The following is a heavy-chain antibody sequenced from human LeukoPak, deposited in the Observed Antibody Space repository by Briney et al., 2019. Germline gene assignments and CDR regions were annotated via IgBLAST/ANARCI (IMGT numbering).Heavy chain of an antibody. Sequence: SLKVSCAASGVTFSSYTMSWVRQAPGQGLEWMGRIIPKLGIANYAHKFQGRVTITADKSTSTAYMELSSLRSEDTAVYYCARIPPDSSSWKTYYYYYGMDVWGQGSTVTVSS. CDR1: GVTFSSYT. J-gene: IGHJ6*02. CDR3: ARIPPDSSSWKTYYYYYGMDV. CDR2: IIPKLGIA. D-gene: IGHD6-13*01. V-gene: IGHV1-69*02.